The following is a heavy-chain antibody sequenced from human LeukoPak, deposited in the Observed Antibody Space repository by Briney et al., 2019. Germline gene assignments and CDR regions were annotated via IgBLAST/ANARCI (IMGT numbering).Heavy chain of an antibody. J-gene: IGHJ4*02. CDR1: GYTFTTYG. V-gene: IGHV1-18*01. CDR3: ARGKGARDY. Sequence: ASVKVSCKASGYTFTTYGITWVRQASGQGLEWMGWISAYNGDTNYAQNVQGRVTMTTDTSTTTAYMELRSLRSDDTAVYYCARGKGARDYWGQGTLVTVSS. CDR2: ISAYNGDT.